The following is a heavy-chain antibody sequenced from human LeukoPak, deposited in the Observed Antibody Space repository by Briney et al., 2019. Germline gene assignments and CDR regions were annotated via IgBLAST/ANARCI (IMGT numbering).Heavy chain of an antibody. J-gene: IGHJ4*02. CDR3: ARGGASYYDSSGYRY. CDR2: IYYSGST. D-gene: IGHD3-22*01. V-gene: IGHV4-59*01. CDR1: GGSISSYY. Sequence: PSETLSLTCTVSGGSISSYYWSWIRQPPGKGLEWIGYIYYSGSTNYNTSLKSRVTISVDTSKNQFSLKLSSVTAADTAVYYCARGGASYYDSSGYRYWGQGTLVTVSS.